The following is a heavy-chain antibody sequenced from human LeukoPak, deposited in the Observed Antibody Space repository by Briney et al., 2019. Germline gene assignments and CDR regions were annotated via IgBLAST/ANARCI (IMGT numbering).Heavy chain of an antibody. Sequence: GGSLRLSCAASGFTFSSYEMNWVRQAPGKGLEWVSYISSSGSTIYYADSVKGRFTISRDNAKNSLYLQMNSLRAEDTAVYYCARRDYYGMDVWGQGTTVAVSS. CDR3: ARRDYYGMDV. V-gene: IGHV3-48*03. CDR1: GFTFSSYE. CDR2: ISSSGSTI. J-gene: IGHJ6*02.